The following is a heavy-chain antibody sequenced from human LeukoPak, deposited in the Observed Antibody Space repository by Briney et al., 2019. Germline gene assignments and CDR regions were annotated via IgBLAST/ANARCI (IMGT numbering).Heavy chain of an antibody. CDR3: AKVKSMIVAPIDY. D-gene: IGHD3-22*01. V-gene: IGHV3-23*01. Sequence: GGSLRLSCAASGFTFSSYAMSWVRQAPGKGLEWVSAISGSGGSTYYADSVKGRFTISRDNSKNTLYLQMNSLRAEDTAVYSCAKVKSMIVAPIDYWGQGTLVTVSS. J-gene: IGHJ4*02. CDR2: ISGSGGST. CDR1: GFTFSSYA.